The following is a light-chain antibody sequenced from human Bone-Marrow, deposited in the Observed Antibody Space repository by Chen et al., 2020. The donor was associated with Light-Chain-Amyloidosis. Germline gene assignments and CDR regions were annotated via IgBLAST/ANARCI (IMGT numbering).Light chain of an antibody. CDR1: NIGSTS. CDR3: QVWDRSSDHPV. Sequence: SYVLTQPSSVSVAPGQTATIACGGNNIGSTSVHWYQQTPGQAPLLVVYDDIDRPSGIPERLSGANSGNTATLTISRVEAGDEADYYCQVWDRSSDHPVFGGGTKLTVL. J-gene: IGLJ3*02. CDR2: DDI. V-gene: IGLV3-21*02.